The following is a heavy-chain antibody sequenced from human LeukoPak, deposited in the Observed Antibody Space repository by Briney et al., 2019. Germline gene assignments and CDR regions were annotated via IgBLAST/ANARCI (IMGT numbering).Heavy chain of an antibody. CDR3: ARVYEEYYYDSSGYSLLFDY. CDR1: GGSISSSSYY. CDR2: IYTSGST. D-gene: IGHD3-22*01. J-gene: IGHJ4*02. V-gene: IGHV4-61*02. Sequence: PSETLSLTCTVSGGSISSSSYYWSWIRQPAGKGLEWIGRIYTSGSTNYNPSLKSRVTISVDTSKNQFSLKLSSVTAADTAVYYCARVYEEYYYDSSGYSLLFDYWGQGTLVTVSS.